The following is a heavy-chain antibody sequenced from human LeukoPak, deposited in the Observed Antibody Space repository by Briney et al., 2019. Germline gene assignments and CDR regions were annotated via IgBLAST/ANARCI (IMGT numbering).Heavy chain of an antibody. V-gene: IGHV1-2*02. CDR3: ARDGYNAKFDY. CDR2: INPNSAGT. J-gene: IGHJ4*02. CDR1: GYTFTGYY. D-gene: IGHD5-24*01. Sequence: ASVKVCCKASGYTFTGYYMDLVRQGHGTGLELKGWINPNSAGTNYEQEFEGRVTMTRDTAIITAYMELSRLRSDDTAVYYCARDGYNAKFDYWGQGTLVTVSS.